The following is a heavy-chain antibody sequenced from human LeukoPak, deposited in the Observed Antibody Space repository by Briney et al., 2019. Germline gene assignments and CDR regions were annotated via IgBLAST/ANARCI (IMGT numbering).Heavy chain of an antibody. D-gene: IGHD1-26*01. Sequence: GGSLRLSCAASVFTVSSNYMSWVRQAPGKGLEWVSLIYSGGSTYYAGSVKGRSIISRHNSKNTLYLQMNSLRAEDTAVYYCARDLGAYSGSYPDAFDIWGQGTMVTVSS. CDR1: VFTVSSNY. CDR2: IYSGGST. J-gene: IGHJ3*02. CDR3: ARDLGAYSGSYPDAFDI. V-gene: IGHV3-53*04.